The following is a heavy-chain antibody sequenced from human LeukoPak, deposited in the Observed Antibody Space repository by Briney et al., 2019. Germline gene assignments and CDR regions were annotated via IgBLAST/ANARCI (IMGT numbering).Heavy chain of an antibody. CDR3: ARDSSGWYEIDY. J-gene: IGHJ4*02. D-gene: IGHD6-19*01. CDR1: GGSISSYY. V-gene: IGHV4-59*01. Sequence: PSETLSLTCTVSGGSISSYYWSWIRQPPGKGLEGIGDIYYSGSTNYNPSLHRRVTISVDTSKNQFSLKLSSGTAVGTAVDYCARDSSGWYEIDYWGQGTLVTVPS. CDR2: IYYSGST.